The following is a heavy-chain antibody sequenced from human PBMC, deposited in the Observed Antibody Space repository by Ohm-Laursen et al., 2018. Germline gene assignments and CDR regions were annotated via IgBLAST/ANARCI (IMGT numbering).Heavy chain of an antibody. V-gene: IGHV3-53*01. CDR1: GFTVSSSY. CDR2: IYSDGST. D-gene: IGHD3-10*01. Sequence: SLRLSCAASGFTVSSSYMSWVRQAPGKGLEWVSVIYSDGSTSYADSVKGRFTISRDNSKKTLYLQMNSLRAEDTAVYYCARGSSGQPNDYWGRGTLVTVSS. CDR3: ARGSSGQPNDY. J-gene: IGHJ4*02.